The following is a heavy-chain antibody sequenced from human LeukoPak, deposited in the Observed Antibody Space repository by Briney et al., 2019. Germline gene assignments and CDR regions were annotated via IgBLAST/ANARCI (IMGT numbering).Heavy chain of an antibody. D-gene: IGHD2-15*01. V-gene: IGHV4-38-2*02. J-gene: IGHJ6*02. CDR1: GYSISSGYY. CDR3: ARLVVVVVAATPDYYGMDV. Sequence: SETLSLTCTVSGYSISSGYYWGWIRQPPGKGLEWIGSIYHSGSTYYNPSLKSRVTISVGTSKNQFSLKLSSVTAADTAVYYCARLVVVVVAATPDYYGMDVWGQGTTATVSS. CDR2: IYHSGST.